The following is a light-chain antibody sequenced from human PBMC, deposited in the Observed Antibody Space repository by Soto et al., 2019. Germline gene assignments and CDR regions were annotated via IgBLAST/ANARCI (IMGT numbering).Light chain of an antibody. J-gene: IGKJ5*01. CDR2: SAS. CDR3: QQADTFPIT. CDR1: QGISRS. V-gene: IGKV1D-12*01. Sequence: DIQMTQSPSSVSASVGDRVTITCQASQGISRSLAWYQQKPGKAPKLLIYSASSLQSGVPSRFSGSGFGTDFTLTISSLQPEDFATYYCQQADTFPITFGQGTRRRL.